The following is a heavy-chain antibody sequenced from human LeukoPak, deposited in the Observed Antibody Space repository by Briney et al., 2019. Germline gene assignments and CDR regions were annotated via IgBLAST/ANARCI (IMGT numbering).Heavy chain of an antibody. D-gene: IGHD5-18*01. CDR3: ALNAYYSYGSFEPHHDFGY. V-gene: IGHV3-11*01. CDR1: GFTFSDYY. J-gene: IGHJ4*02. CDR2: ISSSGSTI. Sequence: GGSLRLSCAASGFTFSDYYMSWIRQAPGKGLEWVSYISSSGSTIYYADSVKGRFTISRDNAKNSLYLQMNSLRAEDTAVYYCALNAYYSYGSFEPHHDFGYWGQGTLVTVSS.